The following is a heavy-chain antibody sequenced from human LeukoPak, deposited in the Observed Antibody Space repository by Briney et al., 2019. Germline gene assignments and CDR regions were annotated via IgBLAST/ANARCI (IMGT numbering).Heavy chain of an antibody. CDR1: GFIFSGYS. CDR2: ISSSGSTI. D-gene: IGHD1-1*01. Sequence: QPGGSLRLSCAASGFIFSGYSINWVRQAPGKGLEWVSYISSSGSTIYYADSVKGRFTISRDNAKNSLYLQMNSLRAEDTAVYYCASCNELERLWWYAFDIWGQGTMVTVSS. CDR3: ASCNELERLWWYAFDI. J-gene: IGHJ3*02. V-gene: IGHV3-48*04.